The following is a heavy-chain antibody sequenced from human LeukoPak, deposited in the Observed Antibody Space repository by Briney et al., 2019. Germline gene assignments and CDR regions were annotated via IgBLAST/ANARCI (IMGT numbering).Heavy chain of an antibody. V-gene: IGHV3-30*04. CDR2: ISDDGTNT. J-gene: IGHJ4*02. Sequence: GGSLRLSCAASGFTFSSYAMHWVRQAPGKGLECVAFISDDGTNTYYADSVKGRFTISRDNSKNTLYLQMDSLRAEVTALYYCARSSSSGYAYYFDYWGQGTLVTVSS. CDR1: GFTFSSYA. CDR3: ARSSSSGYAYYFDY. D-gene: IGHD6-19*01.